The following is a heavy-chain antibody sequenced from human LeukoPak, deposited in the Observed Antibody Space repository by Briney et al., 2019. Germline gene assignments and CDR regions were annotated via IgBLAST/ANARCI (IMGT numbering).Heavy chain of an antibody. D-gene: IGHD4-17*01. CDR1: GYTFTGYY. CDR2: INPNSGDT. J-gene: IGHJ5*02. Sequence: VASVKVSCKASGYTFTGYYMHWVRQAPGQGLEWMGWINPNSGDTNYAQKFQGRVTMTRDTSISTAYMELSRLRSDDTAVYYCARGASGVYTVTTSWFDPWGQGTLVTVSS. CDR3: ARGASGVYTVTTSWFDP. V-gene: IGHV1-2*02.